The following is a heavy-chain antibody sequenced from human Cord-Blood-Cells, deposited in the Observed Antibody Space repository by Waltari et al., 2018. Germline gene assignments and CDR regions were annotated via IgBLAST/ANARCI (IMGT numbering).Heavy chain of an antibody. CDR1: GGSISSYY. J-gene: IGHJ2*01. V-gene: IGHV4-59*01. Sequence: QVQLQESGPGLVKPSETLSLTCTVSGGSISSYYWSWIRQTPGQGLEWIGYIYYSGSTNYNPSLKSRVTISVDTSKNQFSLKLSSVTAADTAVYYCARVERGYCSGGSCYYWYFDLWGRGTLVTVSS. CDR3: ARVERGYCSGGSCYYWYFDL. D-gene: IGHD2-15*01. CDR2: IYYSGST.